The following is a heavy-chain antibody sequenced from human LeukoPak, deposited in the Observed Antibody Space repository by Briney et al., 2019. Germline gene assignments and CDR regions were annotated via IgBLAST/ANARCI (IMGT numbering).Heavy chain of an antibody. CDR1: GGSFSGYY. CDR3: ARDLTNYYDSSGDDAFDI. D-gene: IGHD3-22*01. CDR2: INHSGST. J-gene: IGHJ3*02. Sequence: SETLSLTCAVYGGSFSGYYWSWIRQPPGKGLEWIGEINHSGSTNYNPSLKSRVTISVDTSKNQFSLKLSSVTAADTAVYYCARDLTNYYDSSGDDAFDIWGQGTMVTVSS. V-gene: IGHV4-34*01.